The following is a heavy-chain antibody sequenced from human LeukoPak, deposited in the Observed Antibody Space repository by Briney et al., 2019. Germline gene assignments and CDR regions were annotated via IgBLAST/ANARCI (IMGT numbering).Heavy chain of an antibody. CDR3: ARGGRDGDYFDY. V-gene: IGHV3-33*08. CDR2: IWYDGSNK. CDR1: GFTFSSYS. J-gene: IGHJ4*02. D-gene: IGHD4-17*01. Sequence: GGSLRLSCAASGFTFSSYSMNWVRQAAGRGLEWVAVIWYDGSNKYYADSVKGRFTISRDNSKNTLYLQMNSLRAEDTAVYYCARGGRDGDYFDYWGQGTLVTVSS.